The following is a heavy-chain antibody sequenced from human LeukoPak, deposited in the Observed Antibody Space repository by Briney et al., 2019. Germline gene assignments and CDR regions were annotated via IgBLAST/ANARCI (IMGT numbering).Heavy chain of an antibody. D-gene: IGHD6-13*01. CDR1: GGSISSYY. Sequence: PSETLSLTCTVSGGSISSYYWSWIRQPPGKGLEWIGYIYYSGSTNYNPSLKSRVTISVDTSKNQFSLRLSSVTAADTAMYYCARDRGYSSSWLGFDYWGQGTLVTVSS. CDR3: ARDRGYSSSWLGFDY. CDR2: IYYSGST. V-gene: IGHV4-59*01. J-gene: IGHJ4*02.